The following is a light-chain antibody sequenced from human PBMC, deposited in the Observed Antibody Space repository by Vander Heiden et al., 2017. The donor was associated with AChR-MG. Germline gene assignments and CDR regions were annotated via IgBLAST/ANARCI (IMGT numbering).Light chain of an antibody. V-gene: IGKV4-1*01. Sequence: DILMTQSPDSLAVSLGERATINCKSSQGVLHSSNKQNYLAWYQQKPGQPPRLLVYWASTRESRVPDRFSGSGSGTDFTLTISSLQAEDVAVYYCQQDSTTPFTFGRGTKVDIK. CDR2: WAS. CDR1: QGVLHSSNKQNY. CDR3: QQDSTTPFT. J-gene: IGKJ3*01.